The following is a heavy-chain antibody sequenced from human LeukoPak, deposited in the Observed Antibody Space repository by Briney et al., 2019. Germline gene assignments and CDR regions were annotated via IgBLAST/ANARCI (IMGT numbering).Heavy chain of an antibody. Sequence: GSLRLSCAASGFMFSSNWMSWIRQPPGKGLEWIGEINHSGSTNYNPSLKSRVTISVDTSKNQFSLKLSSVTAADTAVYYCAFSIGGDYYFDYWGQGTLVTVSS. CDR3: AFSIGGDYYFDY. J-gene: IGHJ4*02. CDR1: GFMFSSNW. CDR2: INHSGST. V-gene: IGHV4-34*08. D-gene: IGHD4-17*01.